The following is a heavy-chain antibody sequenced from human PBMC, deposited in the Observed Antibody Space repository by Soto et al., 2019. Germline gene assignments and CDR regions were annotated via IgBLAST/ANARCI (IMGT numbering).Heavy chain of an antibody. J-gene: IGHJ6*03. CDR3: ERGGYYFYMDV. V-gene: IGHV4-4*02. CDR2: IHPSGST. Sequence: QVQLQESGPGLVKPSETLSLTCAVSGGSISISNWWGWVRQTPGKGLEWIGQIHPSGSTNYSPSLTSLVTISVDKSKNQFSLTMNSVTAADTAVYYCERGGYYFYMDVWGKGTTVTVSS. CDR1: GGSISISNW.